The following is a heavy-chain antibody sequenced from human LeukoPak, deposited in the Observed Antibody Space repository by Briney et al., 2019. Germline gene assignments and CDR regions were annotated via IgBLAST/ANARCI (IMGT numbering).Heavy chain of an antibody. V-gene: IGHV3-7*01. Sequence: QSGGSLRLSCAASGFTFSSYWMSWVRQAPGKGLEWVANIKQDGSEKYYVDSVKGRFTISRDNAKNSLYLQMNSLRAEDTAVYYCARDYSGITIFGVVTPYYFDYWGQGTLVTVSS. D-gene: IGHD3-3*01. CDR2: IKQDGSEK. J-gene: IGHJ4*02. CDR3: ARDYSGITIFGVVTPYYFDY. CDR1: GFTFSSYW.